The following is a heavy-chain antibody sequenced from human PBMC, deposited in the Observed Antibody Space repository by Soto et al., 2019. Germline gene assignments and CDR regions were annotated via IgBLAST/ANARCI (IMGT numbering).Heavy chain of an antibody. D-gene: IGHD3-3*01. Sequence: ASVKVCSKASGRRMIRYAIHWVRQAPGQRLEWMGWINVATGNTKYSQHFQGRVTITRDTSASTAYMELNGLTSDDTAIYYCAREHDDWSAYSFDFWG. J-gene: IGHJ4*01. CDR2: INVATGNT. V-gene: IGHV1-3*01. CDR1: GRRMIRYA. CDR3: AREHDDWSAYSFDF.